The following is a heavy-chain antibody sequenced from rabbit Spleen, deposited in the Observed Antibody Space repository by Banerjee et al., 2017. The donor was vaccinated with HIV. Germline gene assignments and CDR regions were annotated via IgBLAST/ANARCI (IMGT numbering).Heavy chain of an antibody. V-gene: IGHV1S40*01. J-gene: IGHJ4*01. D-gene: IGHD2-1*01. Sequence: QSLEESGGDLVKPGASLTLTCTASGFSFSSAYFVSWVRQAPGKGLEWIACIYAGSSGSTYYASWAKGRFTISKASSTTVTLQMTSLTVADTATYFCARGSATMTMVITGYYLNLWGPGTLVTVS. CDR2: IYAGSSGST. CDR3: ARGSATMTMVITGYYLNL. CDR1: GFSFSSAYF.